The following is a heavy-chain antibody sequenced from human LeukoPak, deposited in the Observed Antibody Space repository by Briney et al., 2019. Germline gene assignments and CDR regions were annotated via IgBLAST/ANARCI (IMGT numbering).Heavy chain of an antibody. CDR3: AKEEGDSYGIDY. V-gene: IGHV3-7*01. J-gene: IGHJ4*02. CDR1: GFTFRSYW. CDR2: IKQDESEK. D-gene: IGHD5-18*01. Sequence: PGGSLRLSCAASGFTFRSYWMSWARQAPGKGLEWVANIKQDESEKYYADSVKGRFTISRDNSKNTLYLQMNSLRAEDTAVYYCAKEEGDSYGIDYWGQGTLVTVSS.